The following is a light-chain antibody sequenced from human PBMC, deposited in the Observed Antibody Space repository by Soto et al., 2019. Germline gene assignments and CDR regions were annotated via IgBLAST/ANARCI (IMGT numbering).Light chain of an antibody. J-gene: IGKJ5*01. CDR2: DAS. Sequence: EIVLTQSPATLSLSPGERATLSCRASQSVSSYLAWYQQKPGQAPRLLIYDASNRATGIPARFSGSESGTDFTLTISSLEPEDFAVYCCQQRANSITFGRGTRLEIK. CDR3: QQRANSIT. CDR1: QSVSSY. V-gene: IGKV3-11*01.